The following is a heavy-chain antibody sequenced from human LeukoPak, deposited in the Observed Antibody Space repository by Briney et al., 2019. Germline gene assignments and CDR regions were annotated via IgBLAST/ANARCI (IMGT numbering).Heavy chain of an antibody. CDR3: ARAYYYDSSGYYYFDY. CDR1: GGSISSSSYY. D-gene: IGHD3-22*01. V-gene: IGHV4-39*01. CDR2: IYYSGST. Sequence: SETLSLTCTVSGGSISSSSYYWGWIRQPPGKGLEWIGSIYYSGSTYYNPSLKSRVTISVDTSKNQFSLKLSSVTAADTAVYYCARAYYYDSSGYYYFDYWGQGTLVTVSS. J-gene: IGHJ4*02.